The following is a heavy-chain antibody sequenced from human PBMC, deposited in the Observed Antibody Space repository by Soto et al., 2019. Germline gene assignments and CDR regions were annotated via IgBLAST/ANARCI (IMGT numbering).Heavy chain of an antibody. J-gene: IGHJ6*03. CDR3: ARGPLTYYYGSGRAYYMDV. CDR2: IIPILGIA. D-gene: IGHD3-10*01. Sequence: SVKVSCKASGGTFSSYTISWVRQAPGQGLEWMGRIIPILGIANYAQKFQGRVTITADKSTSTAYMELSSLRSEDTAVYYCARGPLTYYYGSGRAYYMDVWGKGTTVTVSS. CDR1: GGTFSSYT. V-gene: IGHV1-69*02.